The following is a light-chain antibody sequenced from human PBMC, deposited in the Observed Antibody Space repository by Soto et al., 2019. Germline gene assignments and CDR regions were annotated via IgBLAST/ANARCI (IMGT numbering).Light chain of an antibody. V-gene: IGKV1-12*01. J-gene: IGKJ3*01. CDR3: QQANSFPLT. Sequence: IRRTQSPSSLSASTGDRVTISCRASQGISSWLAWYQQKPGKAPSLLIYSASTLHSGVPSRFSGSGSGTDFTLTISSLQPEDFATYYCQQANSFPLTFGPGTKVDIK. CDR1: QGISSW. CDR2: SAS.